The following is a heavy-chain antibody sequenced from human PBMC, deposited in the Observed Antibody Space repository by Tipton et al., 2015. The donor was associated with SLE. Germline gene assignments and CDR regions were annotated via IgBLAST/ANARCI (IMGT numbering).Heavy chain of an antibody. CDR2: IWYDGSNT. J-gene: IGHJ5*02. CDR3: AREAGTSTWSPVDP. Sequence: SLRLSCAAPGFSFSSYGMHWVRQAPGKGLEWVAGIWYDGSNTHYADSVKGRFTISRDNSKNTLYVQMNSLRAEDTAVYYCAREAGTSTWSPVDPWGQGTLVTVSS. D-gene: IGHD6-13*01. V-gene: IGHV3-33*01. CDR1: GFSFSSYG.